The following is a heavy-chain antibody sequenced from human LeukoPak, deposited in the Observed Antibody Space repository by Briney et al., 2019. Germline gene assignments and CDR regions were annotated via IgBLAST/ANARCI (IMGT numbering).Heavy chain of an antibody. J-gene: IGHJ5*02. D-gene: IGHD3-10*01. Sequence: ASVKVSCKASGYIFTSYDINWVRQATGQGLEWMGWMNPNSGNTGYAQKFQGRVTMTRNTSISTAYMELSSLRSDDTAVYYCARYITMVRGGSWFDPWGQGTLVTVSS. CDR3: ARYITMVRGGSWFDP. CDR2: MNPNSGNT. CDR1: GYIFTSYD. V-gene: IGHV1-8*01.